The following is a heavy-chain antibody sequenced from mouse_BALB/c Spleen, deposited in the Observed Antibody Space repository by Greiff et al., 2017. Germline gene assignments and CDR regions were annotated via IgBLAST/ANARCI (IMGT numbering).Heavy chain of an antibody. CDR3: ARSFTTATWFAY. D-gene: IGHD1-2*01. CDR1: GFNIKDTY. CDR2: IDPANGNT. V-gene: IGHV14-3*02. J-gene: IGHJ3*01. Sequence: EVKLQESGAELVKPGASVKLSCTASGFNIKDTYMHWVKQRPEQGLEWIGRIDPANGNTKYDPKFQGKATITADTSSNTAYLQLSSLTSEDTAVYYCARSFTTATWFAYWGQGTLVTVSA.